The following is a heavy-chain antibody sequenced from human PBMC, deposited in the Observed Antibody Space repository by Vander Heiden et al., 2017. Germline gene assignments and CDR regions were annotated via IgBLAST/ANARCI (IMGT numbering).Heavy chain of an antibody. J-gene: IGHJ3*02. D-gene: IGHD3-3*01. CDR1: GFTFSSYA. V-gene: IGHV3-23*01. CDR2: ISGSGGST. Sequence: EVQLLESGGGLVQPGGSLRLSCAASGFTFSSYALRWVRQAPGKGLEWVSAISGSGGSTYYADSVKGRFTISRDNSKNTLYLQMNSLRAEDTAVYYCAKENYDFWSGYYFNAFDIWGQGTMVTVSS. CDR3: AKENYDFWSGYYFNAFDI.